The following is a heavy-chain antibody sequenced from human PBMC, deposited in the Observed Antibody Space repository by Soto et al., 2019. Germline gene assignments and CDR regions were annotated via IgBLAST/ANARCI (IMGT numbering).Heavy chain of an antibody. CDR2: INHSGST. D-gene: IGHD6-6*01. J-gene: IGHJ4*02. CDR1: GGSFSGYY. V-gene: IGHV4-34*01. Sequence: SETLSLTCAVYGGSFSGYYWSWIRQPPGKGLEWIGEINHSGSTNYNPSLKSRVTISVDTSKNQFSLKLSSVTAADTAVYYCATGLIGAHTPGDYWGQGTLVNVSS. CDR3: ATGLIGAHTPGDY.